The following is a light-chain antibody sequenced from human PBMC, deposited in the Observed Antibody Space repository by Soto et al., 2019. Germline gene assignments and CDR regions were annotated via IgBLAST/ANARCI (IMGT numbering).Light chain of an antibody. V-gene: IGKV1-8*01. Sequence: AIRMTQSPSSLSASTGDRVTITCRASQGISSYLAWYQQKPGKAPKLLIYAASTLQSGVPSRFSGSESGTDFTLTISCLQSEDFATYYCQQYYSYPPMYTFGQGTKLEIK. J-gene: IGKJ2*01. CDR2: AAS. CDR3: QQYYSYPPMYT. CDR1: QGISSY.